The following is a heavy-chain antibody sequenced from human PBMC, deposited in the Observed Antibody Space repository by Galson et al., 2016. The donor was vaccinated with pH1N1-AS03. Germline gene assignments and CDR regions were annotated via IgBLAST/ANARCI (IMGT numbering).Heavy chain of an antibody. D-gene: IGHD7-27*01. J-gene: IGHJ4*02. CDR3: ARTNWFDY. CDR1: GFTFTGYW. V-gene: IGHV3-7*01. CDR2: IKGDGSEK. Sequence: SLRLSCAASGFTFTGYWMSWVRQAPGKGLEWVANIKGDGSEKVYVDSVKGRFTISRDNAKNSLYLQMDSLRAEDTAVYYCARTNWFDYWGQGTLVTGSS.